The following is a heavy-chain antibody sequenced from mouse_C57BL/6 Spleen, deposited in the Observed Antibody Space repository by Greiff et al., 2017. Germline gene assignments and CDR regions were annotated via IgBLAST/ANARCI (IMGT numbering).Heavy chain of an antibody. CDR2: IDPETGGT. Sequence: VQLQQSGAELVRPGASVTLSCKASGYTFTDYEMHWVKQTPVHGLEWIGAIDPETGGTAYNQKFKGKAILTADKSSSTAYMELRSRTSEDSAVYYCTETGTRYYFDYWGQGTTLTVSS. CDR1: GYTFTDYE. CDR3: TETGTRYYFDY. D-gene: IGHD4-1*01. V-gene: IGHV1-15*01. J-gene: IGHJ2*01.